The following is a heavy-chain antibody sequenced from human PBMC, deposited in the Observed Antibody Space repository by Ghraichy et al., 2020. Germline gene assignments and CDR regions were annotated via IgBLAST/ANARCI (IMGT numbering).Heavy chain of an antibody. CDR1: GFTLSNSA. D-gene: IGHD3-3*01. CDR2: ISGSGSSR. CDR3: ARAVGLLHDFWSGYYFDY. V-gene: IGHV3-23*01. J-gene: IGHJ4*02. Sequence: GALNISCAVSGFTLSNSAMSWVRQAPGKGLEWVASISGSGSSRYHADSVMGRFTISRDTSNNMLHLQMNGLRTEDTGVYFCARAVGLLHDFWSGYYFDYWGQGTLVTVSS.